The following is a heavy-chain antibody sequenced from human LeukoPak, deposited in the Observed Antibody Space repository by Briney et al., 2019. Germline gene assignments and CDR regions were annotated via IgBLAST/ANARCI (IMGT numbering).Heavy chain of an antibody. CDR3: AKERGHSKPFDY. CDR1: GFIFSYYG. CDR2: ISDSGDAT. V-gene: IGHV3-23*01. J-gene: IGHJ4*02. D-gene: IGHD4-23*01. Sequence: GGSLRLSCEVSGFIFSYYGMNWVRQAPGKGLEWVSAISDSGDATYYADSVKGRFTISRDNSKSTLYLQMNNLRAEDTVLYYCAKERGHSKPFDYWGQGTLVTVSS.